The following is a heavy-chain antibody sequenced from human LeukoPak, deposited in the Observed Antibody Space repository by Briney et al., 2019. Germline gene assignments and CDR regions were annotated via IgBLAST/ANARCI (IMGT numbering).Heavy chain of an antibody. CDR1: GYTFTGYY. CDR3: ARDFCSTMVRGVPMCYYYYGMDV. V-gene: IGHV1-2*02. J-gene: IGHJ6*02. CDR2: VNPNTAGT. D-gene: IGHD3-10*01. Sequence: ASVKVSCKPSGYTFTGYYFHWVRQAPGQGLEGRGWVNPNTAGTNYAQKFLGGVTLTWDTSISTAYMELNRVTSDATAVYYCARDFCSTMVRGVPMCYYYYGMDVWGQGTTVTVSS.